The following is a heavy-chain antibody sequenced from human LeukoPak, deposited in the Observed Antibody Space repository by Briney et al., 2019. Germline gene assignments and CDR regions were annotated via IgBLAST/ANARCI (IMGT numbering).Heavy chain of an antibody. V-gene: IGHV4-59*01. D-gene: IGHD6-13*01. CDR3: AREWAAAASSAFDI. J-gene: IGHJ3*02. CDR2: IYYSGST. CDR1: GGSISSYY. Sequence: SETLSLTCTVSGGSISSYYWSWIRQPPGKGLEWIGYIYYSGSTNYNPSLKSRVTILVDTSKNQFSLKLSSVTAADTAVYYCAREWAAAASSAFDIWGQGTMVTVSS.